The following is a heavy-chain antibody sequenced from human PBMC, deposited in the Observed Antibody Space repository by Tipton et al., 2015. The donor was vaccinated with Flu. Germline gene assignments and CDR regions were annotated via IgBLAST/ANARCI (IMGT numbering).Heavy chain of an antibody. CDR3: ARERITIFGGPSNWFDP. Sequence: TLSLTCTVSGGSISSYYWSWIRQPPGKGLEWIGYIYYSGSTNYNPSLKSRVTMSVDTSKNQFSLKLSSVTAADTAVYYWARERITIFGGPSNWFDPWGQGTLVTVSS. V-gene: IGHV4-59*12. CDR2: IYYSGST. D-gene: IGHD3-3*01. J-gene: IGHJ5*02. CDR1: GGSISSYY.